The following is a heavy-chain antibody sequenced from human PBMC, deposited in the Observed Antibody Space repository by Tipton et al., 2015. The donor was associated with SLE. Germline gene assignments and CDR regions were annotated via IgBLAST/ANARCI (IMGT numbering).Heavy chain of an antibody. D-gene: IGHD2-21*01. CDR3: ASASYCGGDCPPDAFDI. CDR1: GFTFSSYS. V-gene: IGHV3-21*01. CDR2: ISSSSSYI. J-gene: IGHJ3*02. Sequence: SLRLSCAASGFTFSSYSMNWVRQAPGKGLEWVSSISSSSSYIYYADSVKGRFTISRDNSKNTLYLQMNSLRAEDTAVYYCASASYCGGDCPPDAFDIWGQGTMVTVSS.